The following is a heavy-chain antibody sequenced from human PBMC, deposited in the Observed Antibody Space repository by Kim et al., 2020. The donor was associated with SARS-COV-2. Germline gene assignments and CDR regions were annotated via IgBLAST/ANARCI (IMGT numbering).Heavy chain of an antibody. J-gene: IGHJ6*02. CDR2: IYYSGST. V-gene: IGHV4-31*03. CDR3: ARDYWGYYGSGSYRGYYYYGMDI. Sequence: SETLSLTCTVSGGSISSGGYYWSWIRQHPGKGLEWIGYIYYSGSTYYNPSLKSRVTISVDTSKNQFSLKLNSVTAADTAVYYCARDYWGYYGSGSYRGYYYYGMDIWGQGTTVTVSS. D-gene: IGHD3-10*01. CDR1: GGSISSGGYY.